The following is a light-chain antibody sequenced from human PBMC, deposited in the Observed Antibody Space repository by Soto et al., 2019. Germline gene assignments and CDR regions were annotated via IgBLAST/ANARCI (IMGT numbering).Light chain of an antibody. CDR2: ETS. J-gene: IGKJ5*01. V-gene: IGKV3-11*01. Sequence: EIVLTQSTATLTLSPGKRATLSCRASQSVSNYLSWYQQKPGQAPRLLMYETSRRATGIPARFSGSGSGTDFTLTISSLEPEDFAVYYCQQRHNWRDTFGQGTRLEI. CDR1: QSVSNY. CDR3: QQRHNWRDT.